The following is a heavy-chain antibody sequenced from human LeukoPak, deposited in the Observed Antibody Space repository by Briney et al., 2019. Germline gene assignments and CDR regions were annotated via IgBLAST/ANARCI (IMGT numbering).Heavy chain of an antibody. CDR1: GDSISSGSYY. CDR3: ARLIAYNWFDP. Sequence: SQTLSLTCTVSGDSISSGSYYWSWIRQPAGKGLEWIGRIYTSGSTNYNPSLKSRVTISIDTSKNQFSLKLSSVTAADTAVYYCARLIAYNWFDPWGQGTLVTVSS. V-gene: IGHV4-61*02. D-gene: IGHD3-16*01. CDR2: IYTSGST. J-gene: IGHJ5*02.